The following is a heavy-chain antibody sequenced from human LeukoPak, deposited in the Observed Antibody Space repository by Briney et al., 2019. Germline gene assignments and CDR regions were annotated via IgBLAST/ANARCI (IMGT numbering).Heavy chain of an antibody. Sequence: GGSLRLSCAASGFTFSSYAMSWVRQAPGKGLEWVSAISGSGGSTYYADSVKGRFTISRDNSKNTLYLQMNSLRAEDTAVYYCAKADTIFGVVTPFDHWGQGTLVTVSS. V-gene: IGHV3-23*01. D-gene: IGHD3-3*01. CDR2: ISGSGGST. CDR1: GFTFSSYA. CDR3: AKADTIFGVVTPFDH. J-gene: IGHJ4*02.